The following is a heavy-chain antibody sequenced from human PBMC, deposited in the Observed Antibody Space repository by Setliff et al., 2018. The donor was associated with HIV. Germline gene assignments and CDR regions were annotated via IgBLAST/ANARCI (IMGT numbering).Heavy chain of an antibody. Sequence: PSETLSLTCAVYGGSFSGYYWSWIRQPPGKGLEWIGEINHSGSTNYKPSLKSRVTISVDTSKNQFSLKLNSVTAADTAVYYCARFEHYYDASGPAGSEGYFDYWGQGTLVTVSS. D-gene: IGHD3-22*01. J-gene: IGHJ4*02. CDR1: GGSFSGYY. CDR2: INHSGST. V-gene: IGHV4-34*01. CDR3: ARFEHYYDASGPAGSEGYFDY.